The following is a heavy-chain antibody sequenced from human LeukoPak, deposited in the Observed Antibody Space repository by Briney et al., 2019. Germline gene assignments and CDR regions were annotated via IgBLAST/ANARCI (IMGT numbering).Heavy chain of an antibody. D-gene: IGHD5-18*01. J-gene: IGHJ4*02. CDR1: GGSISGYY. V-gene: IGHV4-59*01. CDR3: AISAVRGSSYGHFES. CDR2: MSNSVNT. Sequence: SETLSLTCTVSGGSISGYYWTWLRQPPGKGLEWIGYMSNSVNTNYNPSLKSRVTISVDTSKNQFSLKLSSVTAADTALYYCAISAVRGSSYGHFESWGQGTLVTVSS.